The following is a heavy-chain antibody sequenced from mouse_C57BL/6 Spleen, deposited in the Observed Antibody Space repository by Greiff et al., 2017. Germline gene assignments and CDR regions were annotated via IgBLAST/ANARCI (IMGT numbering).Heavy chain of an antibody. CDR1: GYSITSGYY. CDR2: ITYDGSN. CDR3: ARDGYDYGAMDY. J-gene: IGHJ4*01. D-gene: IGHD2-4*01. Sequence: EVKLVESGPGLVKPSQSLSLTCPVTGYSITSGYYWNWIRQFPGNQLECMGYITYDGSNNYNPSLKNRISITRDTSKNQFFLKLNSVTTEDTAAYDCARDGYDYGAMDYWGQGTSVTVSS. V-gene: IGHV3-6*01.